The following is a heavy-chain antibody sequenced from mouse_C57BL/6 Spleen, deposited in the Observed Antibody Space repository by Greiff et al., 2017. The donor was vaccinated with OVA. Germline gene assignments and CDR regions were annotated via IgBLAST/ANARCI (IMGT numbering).Heavy chain of an antibody. J-gene: IGHJ3*01. Sequence: QVQLQQPGAELVKPGASVKMSCKASGYTFTSYWITWVKQRPGQGLEWIGDIYPGSGSTNYNEKFKSKATLTVDTSSSTAYMQLSSLTSEDSAVYYCARERQIRPLAWFAYWGQGTLVTVSA. V-gene: IGHV1-55*01. CDR3: ARERQIRPLAWFAY. CDR2: IYPGSGST. D-gene: IGHD3-2*02. CDR1: GYTFTSYW.